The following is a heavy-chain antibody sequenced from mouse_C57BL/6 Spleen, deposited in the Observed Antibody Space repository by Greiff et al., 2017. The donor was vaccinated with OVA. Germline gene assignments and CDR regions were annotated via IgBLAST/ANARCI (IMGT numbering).Heavy chain of an antibody. V-gene: IGHV3-6*01. Sequence: VQLQQSGPGLVKPSQSLSLTCSVTGYSITSGYYWNWIRQFPGNKLEWMGYISYDGSNNYNPSLKNRISITRDTSKNQFFLKLNSVTTEDTATYYCAREGLGQEGFAYWGQGTLVTVSA. CDR3: AREGLGQEGFAY. J-gene: IGHJ3*01. D-gene: IGHD4-1*01. CDR1: GYSITSGYY. CDR2: ISYDGSN.